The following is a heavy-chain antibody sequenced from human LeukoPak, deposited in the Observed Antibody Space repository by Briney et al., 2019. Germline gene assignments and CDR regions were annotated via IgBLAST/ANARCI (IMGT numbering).Heavy chain of an antibody. CDR1: GFTFSSYA. D-gene: IGHD1-26*01. CDR2: ITGSGGKT. V-gene: IGHV3-23*01. CDR3: ARGGSGDYDGY. J-gene: IGHJ4*02. Sequence: GGSLRLSCAASGFTFSSYAMTWVRQAPGRGLQWVSAITGSGGKTYYADSVKGRFTISRDNSKNTLYLQMNTLRAEDTAVYYCARGGSGDYDGYWGQGTLVTVSS.